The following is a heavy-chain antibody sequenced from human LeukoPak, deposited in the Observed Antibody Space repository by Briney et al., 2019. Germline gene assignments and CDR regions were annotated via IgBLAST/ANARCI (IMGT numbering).Heavy chain of an antibody. V-gene: IGHV3-33*01. Sequence: PGRSLRLSCAASGFTFSSYGMHWVRQAPGKGLEWVAVIWYDGSNKYYADSVKGRFTISRDNSKNTLYLQMNSLRAEDTAVYYCARGSIDSYGRDYWGQGTLVTVSS. CDR3: ARGSIDSYGRDY. CDR2: IWYDGSNK. D-gene: IGHD5-18*01. CDR1: GFTFSSYG. J-gene: IGHJ4*02.